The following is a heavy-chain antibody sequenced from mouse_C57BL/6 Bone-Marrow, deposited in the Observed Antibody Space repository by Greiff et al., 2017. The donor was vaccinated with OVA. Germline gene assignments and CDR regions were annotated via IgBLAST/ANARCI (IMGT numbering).Heavy chain of an antibody. V-gene: IGHV7-1*01. Sequence: EVQRVESGGGLVQSGRSLRLSCATSGFTFSDFYMEWVRQAPGKGLEWIAASRNKANDYTTEYSASVKGRFIVSRDTSQSILYLQMNALRAEETAIYYCARGTVVATDWYFDVWGTGTTVTVSS. J-gene: IGHJ1*03. D-gene: IGHD1-1*01. CDR3: ARGTVVATDWYFDV. CDR2: SRNKANDYTT. CDR1: GFTFSDFY.